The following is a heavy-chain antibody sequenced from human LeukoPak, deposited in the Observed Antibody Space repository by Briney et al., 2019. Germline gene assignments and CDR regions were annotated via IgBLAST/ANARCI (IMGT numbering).Heavy chain of an antibody. J-gene: IGHJ4*02. CDR1: GGSFSGYY. CDR3: ARGPYGSGSYQPKQFDY. CDR2: INHSGST. Sequence: TSETLSLTCAVYGGSFSGYYWSWIRQPPGKGLEWIGEINHSGSTNYNPSLKSRVTISVDTSKNQFSLKLSSVTAADTAVYYCARGPYGSGSYQPKQFDYWGQGTLVTVSS. V-gene: IGHV4-34*01. D-gene: IGHD3-10*01.